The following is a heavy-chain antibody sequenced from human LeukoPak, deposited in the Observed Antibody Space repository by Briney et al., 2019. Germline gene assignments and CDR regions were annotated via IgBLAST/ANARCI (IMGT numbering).Heavy chain of an antibody. J-gene: IGHJ6*03. D-gene: IGHD6-13*01. CDR3: ARSPYSSSPHDYYYYYMDV. CDR2: IWYDGGNK. V-gene: IGHV3-33*01. Sequence: GRSLRLSCAASGFTFSSYGMHWVRQAPGKGLEWVAVIWYDGGNKYYADSVKGRFTISRDSSKNTLYLQMNSLRAEDTAVYYCARSPYSSSPHDYYYYYMDVWGKGTTVTVSS. CDR1: GFTFSSYG.